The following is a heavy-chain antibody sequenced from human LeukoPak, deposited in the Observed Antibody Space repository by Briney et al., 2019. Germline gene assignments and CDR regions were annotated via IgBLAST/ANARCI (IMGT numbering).Heavy chain of an antibody. CDR3: AKSDRDGYNPYYFDY. D-gene: IGHD5-12*01. CDR1: GFTFSSYA. J-gene: IGHJ4*02. V-gene: IGHV3-23*01. Sequence: GGSLRLSCAASGFTFSSYAMSWVRQAPGKGLEWVSAISGSGGSTYYADSVKGRFTISRDNAKNSLYLQMNSLRAEDTALYYCAKSDRDGYNPYYFDYWGQGTLVTVSS. CDR2: ISGSGGST.